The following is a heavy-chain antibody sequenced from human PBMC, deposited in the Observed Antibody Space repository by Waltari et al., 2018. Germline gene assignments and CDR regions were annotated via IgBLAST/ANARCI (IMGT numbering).Heavy chain of an antibody. CDR3: ARDIVAAAIIPTYFDL. D-gene: IGHD3-3*01. J-gene: IGHJ4*02. CDR1: GFHLENFA. CDR2: VTWNSGDI. Sequence: EVRLEESGGGLVQPGMSLRLPCSASGFHLENFALSWVRQVPGRGLEWVSGVTWNSGDITYADSVKGRFTISRDNAKNSLFLELNSLKDDDTALYYCARDIVAAAIIPTYFDLWGQGTQVTVSS. V-gene: IGHV3-9*01.